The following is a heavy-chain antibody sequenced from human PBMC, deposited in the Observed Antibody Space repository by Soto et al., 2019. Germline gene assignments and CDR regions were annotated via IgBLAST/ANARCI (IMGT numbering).Heavy chain of an antibody. D-gene: IGHD3-16*01. CDR2: INHSGST. Sequence: SETLSLTCAVYGGSFSDFYWNCIRQPPGKGLEWIGEINHSGSTSYHTSLKSRVTISVDTSKNQISLKLTSVTAADTAVYYCARGPRVVWVVPTAQRDVFDIWGQGTMVTVSS. CDR3: ARGPRVVWVVPTAQRDVFDI. CDR1: GGSFSDFY. V-gene: IGHV4-34*01. J-gene: IGHJ3*02.